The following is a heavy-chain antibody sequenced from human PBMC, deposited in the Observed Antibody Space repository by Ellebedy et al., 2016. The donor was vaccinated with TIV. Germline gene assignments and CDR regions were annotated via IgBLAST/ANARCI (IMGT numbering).Heavy chain of an antibody. CDR2: ISYDGSNK. V-gene: IGHV3-30*04. D-gene: IGHD3-16*01. Sequence: GGSLRLXXAASGFTFSSYAMHWVRQAPGKGLEWVAVISYDGSNKYYADSVKGRFTISRDNSKNTLYLQMNSLRAEDTAVYYCAREGDYGMDVWGQGTTVTVSS. J-gene: IGHJ6*02. CDR3: AREGDYGMDV. CDR1: GFTFSSYA.